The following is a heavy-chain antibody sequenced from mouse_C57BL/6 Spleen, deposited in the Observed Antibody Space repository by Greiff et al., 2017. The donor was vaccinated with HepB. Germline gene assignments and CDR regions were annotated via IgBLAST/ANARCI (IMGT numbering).Heavy chain of an antibody. CDR3: ARSLRDWYFDV. J-gene: IGHJ1*03. V-gene: IGHV1-4*01. D-gene: IGHD1-1*01. CDR2: INPSSGYT. Sequence: QVQLQQSGAELARPGASVKMSCKASGYTFTSYTMHWVKQRPGQGLEWIGYINPSSGYTKYNQKFKDKATLTADKSSSTAYMQLSSLTSEDSAVYYCARSLRDWYFDVWGTGTTVTVSS. CDR1: GYTFTSYT.